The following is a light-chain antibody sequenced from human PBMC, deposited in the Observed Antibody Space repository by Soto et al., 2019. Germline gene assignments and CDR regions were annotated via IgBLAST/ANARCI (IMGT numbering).Light chain of an antibody. CDR3: QQYGSSRT. CDR2: GAS. CDR1: QSVSSSY. Sequence: PGTLSLSPGERATLSCRASQSVSSSYLAWYQQKPGQAPRLLIYGASSRATGIPDRFSGSGSGTDFTLTISRLEPEDFAVYYCQQYGSSRTFGQGTRWIS. J-gene: IGKJ1*01. V-gene: IGKV3-20*01.